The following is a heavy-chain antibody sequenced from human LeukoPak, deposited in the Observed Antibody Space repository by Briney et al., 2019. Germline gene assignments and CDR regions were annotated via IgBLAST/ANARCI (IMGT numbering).Heavy chain of an antibody. CDR1: GGSFSGYY. CDR3: ARGGITIFGVVIDNWFDP. Sequence: PSETLSLTCAVYGGSFSGYYWSWIRQPPGKGLEWIGEINHSGSTNYNPSLKSRVTISVDTSKNQFSLKLSSVTAADTAVYYCARGGITIFGVVIDNWFDPWGQGTLVTVPS. D-gene: IGHD3-3*01. V-gene: IGHV4-34*01. J-gene: IGHJ5*02. CDR2: INHSGST.